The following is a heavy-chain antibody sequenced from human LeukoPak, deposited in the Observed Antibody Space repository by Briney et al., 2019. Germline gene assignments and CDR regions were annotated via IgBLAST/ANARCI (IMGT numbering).Heavy chain of an antibody. Sequence: GESLKISCKGSGYSFPNYWIGWVRQMPGKGLECMGIIYPGDSDARYSPSFQGQVTISADKSITTAYLQWSSPKASDTAMYYCAVGTGYSFDLWGQGTLVTVSS. J-gene: IGHJ4*02. CDR1: GYSFPNYW. D-gene: IGHD3/OR15-3a*01. CDR3: AVGTGYSFDL. V-gene: IGHV5-51*01. CDR2: IYPGDSDA.